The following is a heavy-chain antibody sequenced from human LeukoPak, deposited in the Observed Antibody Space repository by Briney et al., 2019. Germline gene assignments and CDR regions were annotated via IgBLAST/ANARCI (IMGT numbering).Heavy chain of an antibody. CDR1: GDSVSSNSAA. CDR2: TYYRSKWYN. Sequence: SQTLSLTCAISGDSVSSNSAAWNWIRQSPSRGLEWLGRTYYRSKWYNDYALSVKSRITINPDTSKNQFSLQLTSVTAADTAVYYCAKMGDGDDYHDSSGYYGDYWGQGTLVTVSS. V-gene: IGHV6-1*01. CDR3: AKMGDGDDYHDSSGYYGDY. J-gene: IGHJ4*02. D-gene: IGHD3-22*01.